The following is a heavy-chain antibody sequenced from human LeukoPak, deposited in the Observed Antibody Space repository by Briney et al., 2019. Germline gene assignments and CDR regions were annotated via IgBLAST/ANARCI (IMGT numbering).Heavy chain of an antibody. D-gene: IGHD6-19*01. CDR1: GFTLSDYY. CDR2: ISSRDGTI. CDR3: ARETVAGTFDY. J-gene: IGHJ4*02. Sequence: PGGSLRLSCGVAGFTLSDYYMSWIRQAPGKGLEWISDISSRDGTINFADSVRGRFAVSWDNGENSLFLQMNSLRADDTAIYYCARETVAGTFDYWGQGALVTVSS. V-gene: IGHV3-11*01.